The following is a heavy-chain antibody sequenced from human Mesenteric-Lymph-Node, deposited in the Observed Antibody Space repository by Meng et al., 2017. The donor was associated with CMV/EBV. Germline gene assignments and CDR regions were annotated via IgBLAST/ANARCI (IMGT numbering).Heavy chain of an antibody. J-gene: IGHJ5*02. CDR1: GGTFSSYT. D-gene: IGHD6-13*01. V-gene: IGHV1-69*02. CDR3: AGGIAAAGSRWFDP. Sequence: VQLVQSGAAVKTPGSSVTVSCKASGGTFSSYTISWVRQAPGQGLEWMGRIILILGIANYAQKFQGRVTITADKLTSTAYMELSSLRSEDTAVYYCAGGIAAAGSRWFDPWGQGTLVTVSS. CDR2: IILILGIA.